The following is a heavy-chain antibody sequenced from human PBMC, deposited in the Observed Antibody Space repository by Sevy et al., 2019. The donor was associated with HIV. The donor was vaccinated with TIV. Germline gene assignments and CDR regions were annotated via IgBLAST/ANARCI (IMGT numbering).Heavy chain of an antibody. Sequence: ASVKVSCKASGHTFTSYGISWVRQAPGQGLEWMGWISAYNGNTNYAQKLQGRVTMTTDTSTSTAYMELRSLRSDDTAVYYCARGMRIAAARWYYGMDVWGQGTTVTVSS. CDR1: GHTFTSYG. J-gene: IGHJ6*02. D-gene: IGHD6-13*01. CDR2: ISAYNGNT. CDR3: ARGMRIAAARWYYGMDV. V-gene: IGHV1-18*01.